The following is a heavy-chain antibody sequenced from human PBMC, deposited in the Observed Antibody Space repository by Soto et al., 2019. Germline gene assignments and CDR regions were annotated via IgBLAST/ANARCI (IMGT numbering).Heavy chain of an antibody. CDR2: IYYSGST. V-gene: IGHV4-59*01. J-gene: IGHJ4*02. CDR3: ARINLLSIDY. D-gene: IGHD2-15*01. CDR1: GGSISSYY. Sequence: SETLSLTCTVSGGSISSYYWSWIRQPPGKGLEWIGYIYYSGSTNYNPSLKSRVTISVDTSKNQFSLKLSSVTAADTAVYYCARINLLSIDYWGQGTLVTVSS.